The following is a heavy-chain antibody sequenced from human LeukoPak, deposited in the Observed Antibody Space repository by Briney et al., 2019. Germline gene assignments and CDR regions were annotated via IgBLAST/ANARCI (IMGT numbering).Heavy chain of an antibody. D-gene: IGHD3-10*01. CDR2: VSHSGNT. CDR3: ARHGWDYDPGTYYTVDR. Sequence: PSAPLSLTCTASGGSISSSNYYCRWIRQPPGEGLAWIGSVSHSGNTYYNPSLKSRFTISVDTSKNQFSLRLTSVTAADTAMFHCARHGWDYDPGTYYTVDRWGQGTLVTVSS. J-gene: IGHJ5*02. CDR1: GGSISSSNYY. V-gene: IGHV4-39*01.